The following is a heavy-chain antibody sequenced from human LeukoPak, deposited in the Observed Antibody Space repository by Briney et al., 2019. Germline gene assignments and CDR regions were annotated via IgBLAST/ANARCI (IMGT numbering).Heavy chain of an antibody. Sequence: ASVKVSCKASGYTFTSYGISWVRQAPGQGLEWMGWISAYNGNTNYAQKLQGRVTMTTDTSTSTAYMELRSPRSDDTAVYYCARVSAAAGTADYWGQGTLVTVSS. CDR3: ARVSAAAGTADY. J-gene: IGHJ4*02. D-gene: IGHD6-13*01. CDR2: ISAYNGNT. V-gene: IGHV1-18*01. CDR1: GYTFTSYG.